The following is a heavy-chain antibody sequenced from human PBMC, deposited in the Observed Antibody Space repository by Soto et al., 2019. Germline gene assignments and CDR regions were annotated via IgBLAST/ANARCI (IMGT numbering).Heavy chain of an antibody. CDR1: GFTFSDYY. D-gene: IGHD6-19*01. Sequence: PGGSLRLSCAASGFTFSDYYMSWVRQAPGRGLEWISYSSNSGTFARYATSVKGRFSISRDNANNSLYLQMNSLRAEDTAVYYCARDRSSGWYRWFDPWGQGTLVTVAS. CDR3: ARDRSSGWYRWFDP. V-gene: IGHV3-11*06. CDR2: SSNSGTFA. J-gene: IGHJ5*02.